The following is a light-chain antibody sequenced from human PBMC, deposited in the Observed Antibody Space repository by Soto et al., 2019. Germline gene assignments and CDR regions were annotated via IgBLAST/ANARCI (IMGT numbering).Light chain of an antibody. CDR2: DVF. J-gene: IGKJ4*01. CDR3: QHRNNWPLT. CDR1: QSVGAA. Sequence: EIVLTQSPATLSLSPGDRATLSCRASQSVGAALGWYQQKRGQPPRLLIYDVFNRATAIPARFSASGSGTDFTLTISSLEPEDFAVYYCQHRNNWPLTFGGGTKVDIK. V-gene: IGKV3-11*01.